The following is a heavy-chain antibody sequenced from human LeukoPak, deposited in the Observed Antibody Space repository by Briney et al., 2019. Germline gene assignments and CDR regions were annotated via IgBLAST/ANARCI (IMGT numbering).Heavy chain of an antibody. CDR3: AREGRRLVDY. J-gene: IGHJ4*02. CDR1: GGSISSNNYY. V-gene: IGHV4-39*07. D-gene: IGHD6-19*01. Sequence: PSETLSLTCSVSGGSISSNNYYWGWIRQPPGKGLEWIASLYYSGSFYYNPSLKSRVTISVDTSKNHFSLKVTSVTAADTAVYYCAREGRRLVDYWGQGTLVTVSS. CDR2: LYYSGSF.